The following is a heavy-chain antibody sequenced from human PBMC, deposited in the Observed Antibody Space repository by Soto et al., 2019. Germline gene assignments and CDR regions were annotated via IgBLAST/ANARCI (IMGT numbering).Heavy chain of an antibody. D-gene: IGHD1-26*01. V-gene: IGHV3-74*01. CDR2: INSGGSST. CDR3: ARAFPVGAPDY. Sequence: EVQLVESGGGLVQPGGSLRLSCAASGFTFRSYWMHWVRQAPGKGMVWVSRINSGGSSTSYADSVKGRFTIPRDNAKNTLYLQMNSLRAEYTAVYYCARAFPVGAPDYWCQGTLVTVSS. J-gene: IGHJ4*02. CDR1: GFTFRSYW.